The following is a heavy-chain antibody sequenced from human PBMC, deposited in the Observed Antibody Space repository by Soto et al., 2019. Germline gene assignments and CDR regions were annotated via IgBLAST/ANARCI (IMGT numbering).Heavy chain of an antibody. CDR2: IYPGDSDT. CDR3: ARRWCSSTSCYGGGYYFDY. D-gene: IGHD2-2*01. CDR1: GYSFTSYW. V-gene: IGHV5-51*01. J-gene: IGHJ4*02. Sequence: GESLKISCKGSGYSFTSYWIGWVRQMPGKGLEWMGIIYPGDSDTRYSPSFQGQVTISADKSISTAYLQWSSLKASDTAMYYCARRWCSSTSCYGGGYYFDYWGQGTLVTVSS.